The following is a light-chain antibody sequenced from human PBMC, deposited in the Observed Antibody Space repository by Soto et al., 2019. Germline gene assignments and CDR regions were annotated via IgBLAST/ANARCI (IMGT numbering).Light chain of an antibody. CDR3: QQYNNWPPYT. CDR2: GAS. J-gene: IGKJ2*01. Sequence: EIVMTQSPATLSVSPGERATLSCRASQSVSSNLAWYQQIPGQAPRLLIYGASTRATGISARFSGSGSGTEFTLTISSLQSEDFAVYYCQQYNNWPPYTFGQGTKLEIK. CDR1: QSVSSN. V-gene: IGKV3-15*01.